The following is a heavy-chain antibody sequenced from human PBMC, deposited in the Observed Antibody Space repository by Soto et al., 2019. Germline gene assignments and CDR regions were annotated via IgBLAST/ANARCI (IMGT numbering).Heavy chain of an antibody. CDR3: ARAEDTATICVY. D-gene: IGHD5-18*01. CDR2: IIPIFGTA. V-gene: IGHV1-69*13. CDR1: GGTFSSYA. J-gene: IGHJ4*02. Sequence: SVKVSCKASGGTFSSYAISWVRQAPGQGLEWIGGIIPIFGTANYAQKFQGRVTITADESTSTAYMELSSLRSEDTAVYYCARAEDTATICVYWGQGTLVTVSS.